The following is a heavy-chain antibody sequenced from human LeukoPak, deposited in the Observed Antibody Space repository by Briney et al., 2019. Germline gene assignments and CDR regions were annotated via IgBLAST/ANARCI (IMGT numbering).Heavy chain of an antibody. J-gene: IGHJ4*02. CDR1: GYTFTGYY. V-gene: IGHV1-2*02. CDR3: ARGNVLRYFDWLFLKPYFDY. D-gene: IGHD3-9*01. Sequence: GASVKVSCKASGYTFTGYYMHWVRQAPGQGLEWMGWINPNSGGTNYAQKFQGRVTMTRDTSISTAYMELSRLRSDDTAVYYCARGNVLRYFDWLFLKPYFDYWGQGTLVTVSS. CDR2: INPNSGGT.